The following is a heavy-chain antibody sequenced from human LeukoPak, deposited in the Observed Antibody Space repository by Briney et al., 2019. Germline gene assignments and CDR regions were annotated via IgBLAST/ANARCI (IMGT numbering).Heavy chain of an antibody. CDR2: IYYSGST. CDR1: GGSISSYY. J-gene: IGHJ3*02. D-gene: IGHD2-2*01. CDR3: ASFGCSSTSCYVGAFDI. Sequence: PSETLSLTCTLSGGSISSYYWSWIRQPPGKGLEWIGYIYYSGSTNYNPSLKSRVTISVDTSKNQFSLKLSSVTAADTAVYYCASFGCSSTSCYVGAFDIWGQGTMVTVAS. V-gene: IGHV4-59*01.